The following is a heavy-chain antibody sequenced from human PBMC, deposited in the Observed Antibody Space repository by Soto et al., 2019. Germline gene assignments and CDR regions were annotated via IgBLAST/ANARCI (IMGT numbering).Heavy chain of an antibody. D-gene: IGHD6-19*01. CDR2: ISSNGGST. V-gene: IGHV3-64D*08. J-gene: IGHJ6*02. CDR3: VIPEGLGREQWLVYYYYGMDV. CDR1: GFTFSSYA. Sequence: GGSLRLSCSASGFTFSSYAMHWVRQAPGKGLEYVSAISSNGGSTYYADSVKGRFTISRDNSKNTLYLQMSSLRAEDTAVYYCVIPEGLGREQWLVYYYYGMDVWGQGTTVTVSS.